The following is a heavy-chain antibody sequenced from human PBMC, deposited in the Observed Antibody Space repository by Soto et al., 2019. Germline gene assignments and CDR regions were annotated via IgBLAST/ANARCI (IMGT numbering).Heavy chain of an antibody. CDR1: GFTFSSYE. CDR2: ISSSGSTI. CDR3: ARRYCSSTSCYRYYYYGMDV. J-gene: IGHJ6*02. V-gene: IGHV3-48*03. Sequence: SGGSLRLSCAASGFTFSSYEMNWVRQAPGKGLEWVSYISSSGSTIYYADSVKGRFTISRDNAKNSLYLQMNSLRAEDTAVYYCARRYCSSTSCYRYYYYGMDVWGQGTTVTVSS. D-gene: IGHD2-2*01.